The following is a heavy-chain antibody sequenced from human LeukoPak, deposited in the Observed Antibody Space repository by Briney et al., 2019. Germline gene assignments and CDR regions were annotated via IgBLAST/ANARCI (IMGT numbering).Heavy chain of an antibody. V-gene: IGHV4-38-2*02. CDR3: AREYYCDSSGYPTNWFDP. CDR2: IYHSGST. Sequence: PSETLSLSCTVSGYSISSGYYWGWIRQPPGKGLEWIGIIYHSGSTYYNPSLKSRVTISIGTSKNQFSLKLRSVTAADTAVYYCAREYYCDSSGYPTNWFDPWGQGTLVTVSS. CDR1: GYSISSGYY. D-gene: IGHD3-22*01. J-gene: IGHJ5*02.